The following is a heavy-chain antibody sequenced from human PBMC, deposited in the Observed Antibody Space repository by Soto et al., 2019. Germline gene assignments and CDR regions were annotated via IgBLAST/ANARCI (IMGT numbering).Heavy chain of an antibody. V-gene: IGHV4-59*01. J-gene: IGHJ3*02. D-gene: IGHD3-10*01. Sequence: QVQLQESGPGLVKPSETLSLTCTVSGGSISSYYWSWIRQPPGKGLEWIGYIYYSGSTNYNPSLKSRVTIAVDTSKNQFSLQLSSVTDADTAVYYCARVWGGAFDIWGQGTMVTVSS. CDR3: ARVWGGAFDI. CDR1: GGSISSYY. CDR2: IYYSGST.